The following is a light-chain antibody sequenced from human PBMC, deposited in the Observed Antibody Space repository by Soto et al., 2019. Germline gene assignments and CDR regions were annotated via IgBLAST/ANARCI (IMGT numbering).Light chain of an antibody. Sequence: DIVLTQSPGTLSLSPGERATLSCRANQTVSRNYLAWYQQKPGQTPRLLIYSASNKATVIPDRFRGSGSGTDFTLTITRLEPEDFAVYYCQQYGSSPMYTFGQGTRLEIK. CDR1: QTVSRNY. CDR3: QQYGSSPMYT. J-gene: IGKJ2*01. CDR2: SAS. V-gene: IGKV3-20*01.